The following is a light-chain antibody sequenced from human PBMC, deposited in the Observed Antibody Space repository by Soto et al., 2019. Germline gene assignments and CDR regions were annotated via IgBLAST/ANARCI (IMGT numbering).Light chain of an antibody. CDR1: SSDVGGYNY. CDR2: EVS. J-gene: IGLJ1*01. CDR3: SSYKSRSTYV. V-gene: IGLV2-14*01. Sequence: QSVLTQPASVSGSPGQSITTSCTGTSSDVGGYNYVSWYQQHPGKAPKLMIYEVSNRPSGVSNRFSGSKSGNTASLTISGLQDEEEADYYCSSYKSRSTYVFGTGTKVTV.